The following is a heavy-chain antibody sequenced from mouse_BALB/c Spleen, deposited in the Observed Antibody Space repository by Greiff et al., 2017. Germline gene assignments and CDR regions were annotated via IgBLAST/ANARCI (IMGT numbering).Heavy chain of an antibody. V-gene: IGHV5-12-2*01. J-gene: IGHJ4*01. CDR1: GFTFSSYT. Sequence: EVMLVESGGGLVQPGGSLKLSCAASGFTFSSYTMSWVRQTPEKRLEWVAYISNGGGSTYYPDTVKGRFTISRDNAKNQLYLQMSSLKPEDTAMYYCARRDDDYHYYAMDYWGQGTPVTVS. CDR3: ARRDDDYHYYAMDY. D-gene: IGHD2-3*01. CDR2: ISNGGGST.